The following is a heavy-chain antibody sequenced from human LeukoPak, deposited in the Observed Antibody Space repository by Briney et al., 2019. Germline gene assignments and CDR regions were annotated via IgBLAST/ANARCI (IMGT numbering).Heavy chain of an antibody. Sequence: SETLSLTCAVSGGSINSSNWWSWVRQPPGKGLEWIANIYYSGSTYYNPSLKSRVTISVDTSNNQFSLKLTSVTAADTAVYYCARLVPPGWFDPWGQGTLVTVSS. J-gene: IGHJ5*02. CDR3: ARLVPPGWFDP. CDR1: GGSINSSNW. CDR2: IYYSGST. V-gene: IGHV4-4*02.